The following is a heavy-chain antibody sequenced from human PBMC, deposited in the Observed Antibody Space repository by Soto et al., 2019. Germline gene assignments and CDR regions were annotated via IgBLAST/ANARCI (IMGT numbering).Heavy chain of an antibody. V-gene: IGHV2-5*04. Sequence: QITLKESGPTLVEPTQTLTLTCTFSGFSLITTGSGVAWIRQPPGKALEWLALIYWDDDKPYSPSLKSRLTITKYTSNIPVVLTMTNMDPVDTGTNLCVRLMTAVTTSGMGDWGQGNAVTPSS. CDR1: GFSLITTGSG. J-gene: IGHJ6*02. CDR3: VRLMTAVTTSGMGD. CDR2: IYWDDDK. D-gene: IGHD4-17*01.